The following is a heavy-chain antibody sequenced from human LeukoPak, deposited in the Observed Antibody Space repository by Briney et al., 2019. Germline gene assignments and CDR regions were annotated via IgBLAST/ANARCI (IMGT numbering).Heavy chain of an antibody. CDR1: GYTFIVYS. J-gene: IGHJ5*02. V-gene: IGHV1-2*02. Sequence: ASVKVSCKASGYTFIVYSMHWVRQAPGQGLEWMGWINPNSGGTNYAQKFQGRVTMTRDTSISTAYMELSSLRSDDTAVYYCARVPGYDPMRWFDPWGQGTLVTVSS. CDR3: ARVPGYDPMRWFDP. D-gene: IGHD3-3*01. CDR2: INPNSGGT.